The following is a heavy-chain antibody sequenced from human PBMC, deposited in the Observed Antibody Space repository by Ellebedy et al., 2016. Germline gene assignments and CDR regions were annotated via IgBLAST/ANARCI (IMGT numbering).Heavy chain of an antibody. J-gene: IGHJ5*02. CDR3: ARGRIVARVFDP. V-gene: IGHV3-11*01. D-gene: IGHD5-12*01. CDR1: GFTFDDYP. CDR2: ISSAGTST. Sequence: GGSLRLSCAASGFTFDDYPMAWIRQTPERGLEWVSYISSAGTSTYYADSVRGRFTISRDNTKKTLDLQMNDLRPEDTALYYCARGRIVARVFDPWGQGTRVTVSS.